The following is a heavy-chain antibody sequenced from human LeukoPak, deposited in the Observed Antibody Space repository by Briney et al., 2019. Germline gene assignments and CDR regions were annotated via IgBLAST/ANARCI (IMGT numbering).Heavy chain of an antibody. Sequence: SQTLSLTCAISGDSVSSNSAAWNWIRQSPSRGLEWLGSTYYRSKWYNDYAVSVKSRITINPDTSKNQFSLQLNSVTPEDTAVYYCARDYYYDSSGYYYPTLDYWGQGTLVTVSS. CDR1: GDSVSSNSAA. V-gene: IGHV6-1*01. CDR2: TYYRSKWYN. CDR3: ARDYYYDSSGYYYPTLDY. D-gene: IGHD3-22*01. J-gene: IGHJ4*02.